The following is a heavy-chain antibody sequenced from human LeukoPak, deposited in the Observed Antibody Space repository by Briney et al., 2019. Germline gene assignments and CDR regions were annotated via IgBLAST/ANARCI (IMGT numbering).Heavy chain of an antibody. J-gene: IGHJ4*02. D-gene: IGHD5-12*01. CDR3: ARGPRYGESGYDLGPY. CDR2: INPNSGGS. Sequence: ASVKVSCKASGYTFTSYYMHWVRQAPGQGLEWVGWINPNSGGSHYARRFQGRVSVTSDTSINTAYMELTSLTTDDTAVYYCARGPRYGESGYDLGPYWGQGTLVTVSS. CDR1: GYTFTSYY. V-gene: IGHV1-2*02.